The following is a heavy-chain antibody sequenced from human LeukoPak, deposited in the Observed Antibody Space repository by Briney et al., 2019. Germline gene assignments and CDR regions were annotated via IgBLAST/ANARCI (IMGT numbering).Heavy chain of an antibody. D-gene: IGHD6-13*01. J-gene: IGHJ4*02. V-gene: IGHV1-46*01. Sequence: EASVKASCKASGYTFPSYYMHWVRQAPGQGLEGMGIINPSGGSTSYGQKFQGRATMARDTSTSTVYMELSSLRSEDTDMYYCARVKGIAYPFDYWGQGTLVTVSS. CDR3: ARVKGIAYPFDY. CDR1: GYTFPSYY. CDR2: INPSGGST.